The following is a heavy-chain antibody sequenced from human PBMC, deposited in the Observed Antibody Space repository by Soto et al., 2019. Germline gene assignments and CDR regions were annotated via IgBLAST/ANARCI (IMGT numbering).Heavy chain of an antibody. V-gene: IGHV4-34*01. Sequence: SETLSLTCGVYGGSFSDNFWSWMRQPPGQGLEWIGEINRFGVTNYNSSLRSRVTISIDTSKNQFSLKLRFVTAADATLYFCARVHFSISSFTYSHYLDVWSKGTPVTVSS. D-gene: IGHD3-3*02. CDR3: ARVHFSISSFTYSHYLDV. CDR1: GGSFSDNF. J-gene: IGHJ6*03. CDR2: INRFGVT.